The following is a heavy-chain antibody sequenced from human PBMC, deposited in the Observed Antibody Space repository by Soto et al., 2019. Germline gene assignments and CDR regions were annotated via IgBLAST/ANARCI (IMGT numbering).Heavy chain of an antibody. CDR1: GYIFTGYY. CDR3: ARGSRIAVAGNPFSDY. D-gene: IGHD6-19*01. CDR2: INPKSGDT. Sequence: QVQLVQSGAEVKKPGASVKVSCKASGYIFTGYYMHWVRQAPGQGLEWMGWINPKSGDTNYAQKFQGWVTMTRDTSISTAYMELSRLTFDDTAVYYCARGSRIAVAGNPFSDYWGQGTLVTVSS. V-gene: IGHV1-2*04. J-gene: IGHJ4*02.